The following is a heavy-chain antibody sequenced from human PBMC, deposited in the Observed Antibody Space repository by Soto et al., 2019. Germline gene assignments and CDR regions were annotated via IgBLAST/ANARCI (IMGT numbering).Heavy chain of an antibody. Sequence: PSETLSLTCAVSGYSISSAYYWGWIRQPPGKGLEWSGSIHHSGSTYYNPSLKSRVTISIDTSKNQFSLKLSSVTAADTAVYYCARAGRYPTIFGVVRQVSPRFDPWGQGTLVTVS. CDR3: ARAGRYPTIFGVVRQVSPRFDP. CDR1: GYSISSAYY. D-gene: IGHD3-3*01. V-gene: IGHV4-38-2*01. CDR2: IHHSGST. J-gene: IGHJ5*02.